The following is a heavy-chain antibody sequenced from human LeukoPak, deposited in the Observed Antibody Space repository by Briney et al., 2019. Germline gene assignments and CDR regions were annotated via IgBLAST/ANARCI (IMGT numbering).Heavy chain of an antibody. J-gene: IGHJ3*01. D-gene: IGHD2-2*01. CDR1: GFTFSDYY. Sequence: GGSLRLSGAASGFTFSDYYMSWIRQAPGKGLEWVSYISSSSSYTNYADSVKGRFTISRDNAKNSLYLQMNSLRAEDTAVYYCASHDGYCSSTSCRPSWGQGTMVTVSS. CDR3: ASHDGYCSSTSCRPS. CDR2: ISSSSSYT. V-gene: IGHV3-11*06.